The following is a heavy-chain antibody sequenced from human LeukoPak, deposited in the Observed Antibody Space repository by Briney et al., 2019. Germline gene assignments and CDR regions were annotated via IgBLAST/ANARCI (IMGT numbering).Heavy chain of an antibody. D-gene: IGHD3-10*01. Sequence: GGSLRLSCAASGFTFSSYAMSWVRQAPGKGLEWVSGISGSGGSTYYADSVKGRFTIARDNSKNTLYVQMNSLRADDAAVYYCAMGYGSYKFDYWGQGTLVTVSS. CDR2: ISGSGGST. CDR1: GFTFSSYA. V-gene: IGHV3-23*01. J-gene: IGHJ4*02. CDR3: AMGYGSYKFDY.